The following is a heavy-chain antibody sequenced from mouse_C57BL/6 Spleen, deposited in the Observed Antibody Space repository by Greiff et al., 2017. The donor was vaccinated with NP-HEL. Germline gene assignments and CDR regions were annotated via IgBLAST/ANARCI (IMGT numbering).Heavy chain of an antibody. CDR2: IDPSDSYT. CDR1: GYTFTSYW. CDR3: ARASLGEAMDY. Sequence: QVQLQQPGAELVKPGASVKLSCKASGYTFTSYWMQWVKQRPGQGLEWIGEIDPSDSYTNYNQKFKGKATLTVDTSSSTAYMQLSSLTSEDSAVYYCARASLGEAMDYWGQGTSVTVSS. D-gene: IGHD4-1*01. J-gene: IGHJ4*01. V-gene: IGHV1-50*01.